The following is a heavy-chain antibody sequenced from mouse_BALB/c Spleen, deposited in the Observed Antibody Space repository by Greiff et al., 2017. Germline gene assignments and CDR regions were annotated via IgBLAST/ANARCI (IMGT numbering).Heavy chain of an antibody. CDR1: GFTFSDYY. Sequence: EVQLVESGGGLVKPGGSLKLSCAASGFTFSDYYMYWVRQTPEKRLEWVATISDGGSYTYYPDSVKGRFTISRDNAKNNLYLQMSSLKSEDTAMYYCARDRGDLAWFAYWGQGTLVTVSA. J-gene: IGHJ3*01. V-gene: IGHV5-4*02. CDR3: ARDRGDLAWFAY. CDR2: ISDGGSYT.